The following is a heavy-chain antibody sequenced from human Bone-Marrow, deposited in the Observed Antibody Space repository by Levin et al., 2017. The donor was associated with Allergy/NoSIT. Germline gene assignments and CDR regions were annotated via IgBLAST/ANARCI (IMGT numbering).Heavy chain of an antibody. D-gene: IGHD5-12*01. J-gene: IGHJ5*02. CDR1: GFTFDVYS. CDR2: ITSSSSYI. CDR3: ARGLEYSGLP. Sequence: GESLKISCAASGFTFDVYSMHWVRQAPGKGLNWVSSITSSSSYIYYADSVKGRFTITRDNAKNSLYLQMNSLRAEDTAVYYCARGLEYSGLPWGQGTLVTVSS. V-gene: IGHV3-21*01.